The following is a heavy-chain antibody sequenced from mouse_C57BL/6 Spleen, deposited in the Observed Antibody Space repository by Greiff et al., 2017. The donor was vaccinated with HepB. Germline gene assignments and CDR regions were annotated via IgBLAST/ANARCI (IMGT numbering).Heavy chain of an antibody. D-gene: IGHD1-1*01. CDR1: GYTFTSYW. V-gene: IGHV1-69*01. CDR2: IDPSDSYT. J-gene: IGHJ3*01. CDR3: ARRAEGVYYYGSSFAY. Sequence: VQLQQSGAELVMPGASVKLSCKASGYTFTSYWMHWVKQRPGQGLEWIGEIDPSDSYTNYNQKFKGKSTLTVDKSSSTAYMQLSSLTSEDSAVYYCARRAEGVYYYGSSFAYWGQRTLVTVSA.